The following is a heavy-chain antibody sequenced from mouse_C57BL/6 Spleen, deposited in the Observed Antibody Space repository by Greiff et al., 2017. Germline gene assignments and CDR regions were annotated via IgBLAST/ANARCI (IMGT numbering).Heavy chain of an antibody. CDR1: GIDFSRYW. CDR3: ATYYSNYSYAMDY. D-gene: IGHD2-5*01. J-gene: IGHJ4*01. V-gene: IGHV4-1*01. CDR2: INPDSSTI. Sequence: EVQLVESGGGLVQPGGSLKLSCAASGIDFSRYWMSWVRRAPGKGLEWIGEINPDSSTINYAPSLKDKFLISRDNAKNTLYLQMSKVRSEDTALYYCATYYSNYSYAMDYWGQGTSVTVSS.